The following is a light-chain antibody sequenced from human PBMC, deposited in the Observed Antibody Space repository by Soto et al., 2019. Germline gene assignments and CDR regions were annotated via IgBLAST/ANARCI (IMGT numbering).Light chain of an antibody. CDR3: SSYTRAKTFV. CDR1: SSDIGGYNM. J-gene: IGLJ1*01. Sequence: QSALAQPASVSGSPGQSITISCTGTSSDIGGYNMVSWYQQHPRKAPKLMIYEVTNRPSGISDRFSASKSGNTASLTISGLQAEDEADYYCSSYTRAKTFVFGTGTKVTVL. CDR2: EVT. V-gene: IGLV2-14*01.